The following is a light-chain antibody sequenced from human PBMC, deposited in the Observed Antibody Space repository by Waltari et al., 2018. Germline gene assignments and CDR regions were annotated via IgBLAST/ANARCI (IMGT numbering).Light chain of an antibody. Sequence: QSALTQPRSVSGSPGQSVTISCTGTRNDLLIYNHVSWYQPHPDRAPKLIIYDVPKPPSGVPDRFSAYNSGTTASLTISGLQAEDEADYHCCSYAGSYTVVFGGGTKLTVL. CDR1: RNDLLIYNH. J-gene: IGLJ2*01. V-gene: IGLV2-11*01. CDR2: DVP. CDR3: CSYAGSYTVV.